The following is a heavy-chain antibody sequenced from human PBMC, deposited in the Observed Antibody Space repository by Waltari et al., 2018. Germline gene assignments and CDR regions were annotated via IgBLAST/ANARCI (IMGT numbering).Heavy chain of an antibody. V-gene: IGHV4-39*01. D-gene: IGHD6-19*01. CDR2: VYYNGNT. CDR1: GVSMDDSSYY. J-gene: IGHJ2*01. Sequence: QLQLQESGPGLVKPSETLSLTCTVSGVSMDDSSYYWCWIRQPPGKGLEWIGSVYYNGNTHHNPSLKSRVTVSGDTSKNQFSLMLNSVTAADTAVYYCVRHRLAWYFDLWGRGTLVTVSS. CDR3: VRHRLAWYFDL.